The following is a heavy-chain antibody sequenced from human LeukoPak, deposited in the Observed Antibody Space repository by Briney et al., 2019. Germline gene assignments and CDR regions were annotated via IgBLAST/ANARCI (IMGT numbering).Heavy chain of an antibody. CDR1: GGPFSGYY. CDR3: AGNPYCSGGSCFIAADY. Sequence: SETLSLTCAVYGGPFSGYYWSWIRQPPGKGLEWIGEINHSGSTNYNPSLKSRVTISVDTSKNQFSLKLSSVTAADTAVYYCAGNPYCSGGSCFIAADYWGQGTLVTVSS. J-gene: IGHJ4*02. V-gene: IGHV4-34*01. D-gene: IGHD2-15*01. CDR2: INHSGST.